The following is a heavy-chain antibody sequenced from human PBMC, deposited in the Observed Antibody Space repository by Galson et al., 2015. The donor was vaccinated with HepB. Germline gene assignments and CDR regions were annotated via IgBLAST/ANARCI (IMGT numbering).Heavy chain of an antibody. V-gene: IGHV3-15*01. CDR1: GFTFSNAW. CDR2: IKTKTDGGTT. Sequence: SLRLSCAASGFTFSNAWMSWVRQAPGKGLEWIGRIKTKTDGGTTDYAAPVKGRFTISRDDSKNTLYLQMNSLKTEDTAVYYCTTVGSSYGYRHIDYWGQGTLVTVSS. CDR3: TTVGSSYGYRHIDY. J-gene: IGHJ4*02. D-gene: IGHD5-18*01.